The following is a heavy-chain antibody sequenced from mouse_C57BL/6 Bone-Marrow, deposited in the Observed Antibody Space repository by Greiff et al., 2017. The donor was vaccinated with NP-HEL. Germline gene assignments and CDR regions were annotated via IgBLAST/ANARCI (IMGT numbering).Heavy chain of an antibody. J-gene: IGHJ4*01. V-gene: IGHV1-76*01. CDR1: GYTFTDYY. CDR3: ARSGYYAMDY. Sequence: QVQLQQSGAELVRPGASVKLSCKASGYTFTDYYINWVKQRPGQGLEWIARIYPGSGNTYYNEKFKGKATLTAEKSSSTAYMQLSSLTSEDSAVYFWARSGYYAMDYWGQGTSVTVSS. CDR2: IYPGSGNT.